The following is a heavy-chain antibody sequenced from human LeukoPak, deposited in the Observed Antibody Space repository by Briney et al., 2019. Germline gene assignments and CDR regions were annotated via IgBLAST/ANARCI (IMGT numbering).Heavy chain of an antibody. Sequence: SDTLSLTCAVSGYSISSSNWWGWIRQSPGKGLEWIGYVYYGGSTYYNPSLKSRVTMSVDTSKNQFSLKLSSVTAADTAVYYCARHGSGGRAFDIWGQGTMVTVSS. CDR3: ARHGSGGRAFDI. CDR1: GYSISSSNW. J-gene: IGHJ3*02. CDR2: VYYGGST. D-gene: IGHD1-26*01. V-gene: IGHV4-28*01.